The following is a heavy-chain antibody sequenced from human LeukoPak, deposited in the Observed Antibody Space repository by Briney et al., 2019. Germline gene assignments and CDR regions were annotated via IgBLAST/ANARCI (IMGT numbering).Heavy chain of an antibody. CDR1: EFTIRDPY. J-gene: IGHJ4*02. V-gene: IGHV3-11*04. D-gene: IGHD2-2*01. CDR3: AKDLPAAYFDY. Sequence: GGSLRLSCADSEFTIRDPYVSWIRQAPGKGLEWVSYISGSGSTIYYGDSVKGRFAISRDDAKKSVYLQMNSLRAEDTAVYHCAKDLPAAYFDYWGQGTLVTVSS. CDR2: ISGSGSTI.